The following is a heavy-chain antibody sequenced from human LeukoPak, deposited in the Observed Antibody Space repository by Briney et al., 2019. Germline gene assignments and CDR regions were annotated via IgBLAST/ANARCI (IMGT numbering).Heavy chain of an antibody. Sequence: GASVKVSCKASGYTFTSYGISWVRQAPGQGLEWMGWISAYNGNTNYAQKLQGRVTMTTDTSTSTAYMELSSLRSEDTAVYYCAREVRRRDYYDSSGYYYYDYWGQGTLVTVSS. D-gene: IGHD3-22*01. V-gene: IGHV1-18*01. J-gene: IGHJ4*02. CDR1: GYTFTSYG. CDR3: AREVRRRDYYDSSGYYYYDY. CDR2: ISAYNGNT.